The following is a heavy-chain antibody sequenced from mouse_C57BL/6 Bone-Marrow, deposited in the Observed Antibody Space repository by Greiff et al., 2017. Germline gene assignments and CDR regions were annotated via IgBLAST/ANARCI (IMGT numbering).Heavy chain of an antibody. Sequence: EVQLMESGGGLVKPGGSLKLSCTASGFTFSSYAMSWVRQTPEKRLEWVATISDGGSYTYYPDNVKGRFTISRDNAKNHLYMQRSQPKAEDTAMYYCARDRWLLRFAYWGQGTLVTVSA. CDR3: ARDRWLLRFAY. D-gene: IGHD2-3*01. V-gene: IGHV5-4*01. CDR1: GFTFSSYA. J-gene: IGHJ3*01. CDR2: ISDGGSYT.